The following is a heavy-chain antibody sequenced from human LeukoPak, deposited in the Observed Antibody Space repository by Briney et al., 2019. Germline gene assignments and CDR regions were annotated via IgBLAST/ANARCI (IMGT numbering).Heavy chain of an antibody. CDR2: IYYSGST. V-gene: IGHV4-59*08. Sequence: SETLSLTCTVSGGSISSYYWSWIRQPPGKGLEWIGYIYYSGSTNYNPSLKSRVTISVDTSKNQFSLKLSSATAADTAVYYCARPRGGSGKEAFDIWGQGTMVTVSS. CDR1: GGSISSYY. D-gene: IGHD3-10*01. J-gene: IGHJ3*02. CDR3: ARPRGGSGKEAFDI.